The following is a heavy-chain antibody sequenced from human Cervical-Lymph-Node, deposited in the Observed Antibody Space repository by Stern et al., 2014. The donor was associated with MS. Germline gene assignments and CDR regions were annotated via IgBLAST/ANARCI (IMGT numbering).Heavy chain of an antibody. CDR2: IYYSGST. J-gene: IGHJ4*02. V-gene: IGHV4-59*01. CDR1: GGSISSYY. CDR3: ARERYYALDY. D-gene: IGHD3-10*01. Sequence: QVQLQESGPGLVKPSETLSLTCTVSGGSISSYYWSWIRQPPGKGLEWIGYIYYSGSTNYNPSLKSRVTISVDTSKNQFSLKLSSVTAADTAVYYCARERYYALDYWGQGTLVTVSS.